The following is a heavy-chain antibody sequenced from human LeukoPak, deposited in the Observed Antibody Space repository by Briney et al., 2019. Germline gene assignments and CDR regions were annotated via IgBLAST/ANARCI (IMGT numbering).Heavy chain of an antibody. D-gene: IGHD6-19*01. CDR1: GYTFTSYG. J-gene: IGHJ4*02. CDR2: ISAYNGNT. V-gene: IGHV1-18*01. Sequence: ASVKVSCKASGYTFTSYGISWVRQAPGQRLEWMGWISAYNGNTNYAQKLQGRVTMTTDTSTSTAYMELRSLRSDDTAVYYCARPSPGQGSGWYDYDYWGQGTLVTVSS. CDR3: ARPSPGQGSGWYDYDY.